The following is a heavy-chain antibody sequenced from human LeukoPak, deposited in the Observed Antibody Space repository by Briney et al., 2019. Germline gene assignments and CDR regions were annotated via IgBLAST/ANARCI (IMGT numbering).Heavy chain of an antibody. J-gene: IGHJ4*02. CDR1: GFTFSSYR. CDR2: ISSSRSYI. CDR3: ARDFVRIAALSDIGY. D-gene: IGHD6-6*01. Sequence: GGSLRLSCAASGFTFSSYRMNWVRQAPGKGLELVSSISSSRSYIYYADSVKGRFTISRDNAKHSLYLQMNSLRAADTSVYYCARDFVRIAALSDIGYWGRGTLVTVSS. V-gene: IGHV3-21*01.